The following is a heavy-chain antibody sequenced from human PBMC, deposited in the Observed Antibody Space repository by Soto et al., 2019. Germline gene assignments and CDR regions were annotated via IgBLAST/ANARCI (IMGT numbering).Heavy chain of an antibody. CDR3: ARGKGMEENYYYHGMDV. CDR2: INGANGNT. V-gene: IGHV1-3*01. J-gene: IGHJ6*02. CDR1: GYSFSTYS. Sequence: QGKVVQSGAEVKKPGASVKVSCRASGYSFSTYSMHWLRQAPGQGLEWRGWINGANGNTRYSQKFKDRDSISRDTPASTGYMELSSLRSEDTAVYYFARGKGMEENYYYHGMDVWGPGTPVIVSS. D-gene: IGHD1-1*01.